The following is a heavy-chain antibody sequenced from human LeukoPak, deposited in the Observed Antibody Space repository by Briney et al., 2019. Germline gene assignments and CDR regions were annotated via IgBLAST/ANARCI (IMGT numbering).Heavy chain of an antibody. CDR1: GYTLTELS. Sequence: ASVKVSCKVSGYTLTELSMHWVRQAPGKGLEWMGGFDPEDGETIYAQKFQGRVTMTKDTSTDTAYMELSSLRSEDTAVYYCATVRGEYQLRYYYYYYMDVWGKGTTVTVSS. V-gene: IGHV1-24*01. CDR3: ATVRGEYQLRYYYYYYMDV. CDR2: FDPEDGET. J-gene: IGHJ6*03. D-gene: IGHD2-2*01.